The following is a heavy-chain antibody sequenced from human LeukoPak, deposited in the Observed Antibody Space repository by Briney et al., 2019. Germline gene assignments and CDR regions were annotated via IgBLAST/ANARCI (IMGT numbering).Heavy chain of an antibody. CDR2: INANTGNP. CDR3: ARDFPARDWFFGL. J-gene: IGHJ2*01. CDR1: GYTFTSYS. Sequence: ASVKVSCKASGYTFTSYSMNWVRQAPGQGLEYMGWINANTGNPTYAQGFTGRFVFSLDTSVSTAYLQISSLKAEDTAVYYCARDFPARDWFFGLWGRGTLVTVSS. V-gene: IGHV7-4-1*02.